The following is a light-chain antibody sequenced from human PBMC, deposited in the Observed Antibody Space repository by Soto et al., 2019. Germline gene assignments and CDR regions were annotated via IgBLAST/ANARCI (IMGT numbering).Light chain of an antibody. J-gene: IGKJ4*01. CDR2: GAS. V-gene: IGKV3-20*01. CDR3: QQYGSSPFLT. Sequence: EIVLTQSPGTLSLSPGERATLSCRASQSVSSSYLAWYQQKPGQAPRLLIYGASSRATGIPDRFSGSGSGTDFTLTISSLEPEDFGVYYCQQYGSSPFLTFGGGTKVEIK. CDR1: QSVSSSY.